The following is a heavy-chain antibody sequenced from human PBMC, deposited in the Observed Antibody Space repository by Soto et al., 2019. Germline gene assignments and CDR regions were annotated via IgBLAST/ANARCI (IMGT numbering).Heavy chain of an antibody. V-gene: IGHV4-4*02. CDR1: GGSISSTNL. J-gene: IGHJ4*01. CDR2: IYHTGST. CDR3: ARSPRSISTGGIDF. Sequence: QVRLQESGPGLVKPSGTLSLTCAVSGGSISSTNLWTWVRQPPGKGLEWIGEIYHTGSTTFNPSLKSRATISVDKSKNHFSLKVSSVAAADTAVYFCARSPRSISTGGIDFWGQGILVTVSS. D-gene: IGHD1-1*01.